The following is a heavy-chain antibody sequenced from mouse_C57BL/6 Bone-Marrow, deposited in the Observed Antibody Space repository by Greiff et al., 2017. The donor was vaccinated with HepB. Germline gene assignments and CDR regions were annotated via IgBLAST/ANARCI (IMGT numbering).Heavy chain of an antibody. V-gene: IGHV7-3*01. CDR1: GFTFTDYY. J-gene: IGHJ4*01. Sequence: EVQRVESGGGLVQPGGSLSLSCAASGFTFTDYYMSWVRQPPGKALEWLGFIRNKANGYTTEYSASVKGRFTISRDNSQSILYLQMNALRAEDSATYYCARALSYYYAMDYWGQGTSVTVSS. D-gene: IGHD6-5*01. CDR2: IRNKANGYTT. CDR3: ARALSYYYAMDY.